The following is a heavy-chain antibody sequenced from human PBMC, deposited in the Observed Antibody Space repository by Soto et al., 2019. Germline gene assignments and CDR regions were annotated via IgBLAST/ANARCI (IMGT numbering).Heavy chain of an antibody. CDR1: GFTFSSYS. V-gene: IGHV3-48*02. CDR3: AREEVVPATIYYGTEV. J-gene: IGHJ6*04. CDR2: ISSSSSTK. Sequence: PGGSLRLSCAASGFTFSSYSMNWVRQDPGKGLEWVSYISSSSSTKYYADSVKGRFTISRDNAKNSLYLQMNSLRDEDTAVYYCAREEVVPATIYYGTEVWGKGNTVIVSA. D-gene: IGHD2-2*02.